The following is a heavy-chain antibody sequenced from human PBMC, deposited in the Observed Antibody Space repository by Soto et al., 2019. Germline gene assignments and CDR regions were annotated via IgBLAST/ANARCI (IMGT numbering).Heavy chain of an antibody. CDR2: IYYSGST. J-gene: IGHJ4*02. D-gene: IGHD3-3*01. V-gene: IGHV4-59*01. CDR3: AGGGTFWSGYGIEY. Sequence: SETLSLTCTVSVGSISSYYWRLIRQPPGKGLEWIGYIYYSGSTNYNPSLKSRVTISVDTSKNKFSLKLSSVTAADTAVYYRAGGGTFWSGYGIEYWGQGNLVTVS. CDR1: VGSISSYY.